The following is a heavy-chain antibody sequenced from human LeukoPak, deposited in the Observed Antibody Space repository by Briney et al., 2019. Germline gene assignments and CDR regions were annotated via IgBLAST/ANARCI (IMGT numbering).Heavy chain of an antibody. CDR2: IYYSGST. CDR3: AREGDGYNHPPRSDAFDI. CDR1: GGSISSSSYY. D-gene: IGHD5-24*01. V-gene: IGHV4-39*07. J-gene: IGHJ3*02. Sequence: PSETLSLTCTVSGGSISSSSYYWGWIRQPPGKGLEWSGSIYYSGSTYYNPSLKSRVTISVDTSKNQFSLKLSSVTAADTAVYYCAREGDGYNHPPRSDAFDIWGQGTMVTVSS.